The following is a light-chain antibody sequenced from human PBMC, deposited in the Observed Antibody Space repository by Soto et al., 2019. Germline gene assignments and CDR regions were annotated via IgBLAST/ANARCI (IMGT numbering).Light chain of an antibody. Sequence: IRMAQSPCTLSAAGGDRGISTCRASQSISSWLAWYRQKPGRAPKLLIYDASSLESGVPSRFSGSGSGTEFTLTISSLQPDDFATYYCQQYNSPITFGQGTRLEIK. J-gene: IGKJ5*01. CDR2: DAS. V-gene: IGKV1-5*01. CDR1: QSISSW. CDR3: QQYNSPIT.